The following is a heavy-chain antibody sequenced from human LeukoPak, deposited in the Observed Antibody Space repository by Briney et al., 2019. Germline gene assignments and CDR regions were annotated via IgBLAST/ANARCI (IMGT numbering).Heavy chain of an antibody. CDR1: GFIFCSYW. Sequence: GGSLRLSCAASGFIFCSYWLSWVRQAPGKGLEWVANIKQDGSEKYYVDSVKGRFTISRDNAKNSLYLQMNSLRAEDTAVYYCTTDYDIGGDWGQGTLVTVSS. V-gene: IGHV3-7*03. J-gene: IGHJ4*02. D-gene: IGHD3-9*01. CDR3: TTDYDIGGD. CDR2: IKQDGSEK.